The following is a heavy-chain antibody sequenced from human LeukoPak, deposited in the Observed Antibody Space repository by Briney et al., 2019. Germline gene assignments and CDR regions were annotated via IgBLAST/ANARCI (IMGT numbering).Heavy chain of an antibody. V-gene: IGHV4-59*08. CDR3: ARHDPPDY. CDR1: GGSIRSYY. CDR2: IYYSGST. Sequence: SETLSLTCTVSGGSIRSYYWSWIRQPPGKGLEWIGYIYYSGSTNYNPSLKSRVTISVDTSKNQFSLKLSSVTAADTAVYYCARHDPPDYWGQGTLVTVSS. J-gene: IGHJ4*02.